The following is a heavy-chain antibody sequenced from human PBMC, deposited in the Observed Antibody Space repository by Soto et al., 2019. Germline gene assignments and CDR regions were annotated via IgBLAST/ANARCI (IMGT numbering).Heavy chain of an antibody. CDR1: VYSFTSYW. D-gene: IGHD1-1*01. Sequence: XSLKISCKGSVYSFTSYWIGWVRQMPGXGLEWMGIIXPGDSXTSYRPSFQGQXXISADKSXXTASMQWRSLKASDTAMYYCARLGPPSVQYFDYWGQGTLVTAPQ. J-gene: IGHJ4*02. V-gene: IGHV5-51*01. CDR3: ARLGPPSVQYFDY. CDR2: IXPGDSXT.